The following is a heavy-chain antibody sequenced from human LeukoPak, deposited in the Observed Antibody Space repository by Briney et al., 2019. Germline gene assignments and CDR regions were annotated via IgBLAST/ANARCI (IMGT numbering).Heavy chain of an antibody. D-gene: IGHD3-10*01. CDR2: IYYSGST. CDR3: ARHRAGGSGMAVDY. J-gene: IGHJ4*02. Sequence: SETLSLTCTVSGGSISSYYWSWIRQPPGKGLEWIGYIYYSGSTYYNPSLKSRLTISVDTSKNQFSLKVSSVTAADTAVYYCARHRAGGSGMAVDYWGQGTLVTVSS. CDR1: GGSISSYY. V-gene: IGHV4-59*08.